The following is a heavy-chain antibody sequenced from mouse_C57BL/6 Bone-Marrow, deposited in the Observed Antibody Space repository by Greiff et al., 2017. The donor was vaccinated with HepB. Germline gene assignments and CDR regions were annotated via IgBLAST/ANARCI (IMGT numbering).Heavy chain of an antibody. CDR1: EYEFPSHD. CDR3: ARKGTHSSGYCYAMDY. Sequence: EVQLQQSGGGLVQPGESLKLSCESNEYEFPSHDMSWVRKTPEKRLELVAAINSDGGSTYYPDTMERRFIISRDNTKKTLYLQMSSLRSEDTALYYCARKGTHSSGYCYAMDYWGQGTSVTVSS. CDR2: INSDGGST. J-gene: IGHJ4*01. V-gene: IGHV5-2*01. D-gene: IGHD3-2*02.